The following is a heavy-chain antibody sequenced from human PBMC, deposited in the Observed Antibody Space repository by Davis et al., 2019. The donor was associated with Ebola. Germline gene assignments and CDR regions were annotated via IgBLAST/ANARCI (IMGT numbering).Heavy chain of an antibody. D-gene: IGHD3-10*01. V-gene: IGHV1-2*02. CDR2: INPNSGGT. Sequence: ASVKVSCKASGYTFTSYTMQWVRQATGQGLEWMGWINPNSGGTNYAQKFQGRVTMTRDTSISTAYMELSRLRSDDTAVYYCARDLQLLWFGELSGYFDYWGQGSLVTVSS. J-gene: IGHJ4*02. CDR1: GYTFTSYT. CDR3: ARDLQLLWFGELSGYFDY.